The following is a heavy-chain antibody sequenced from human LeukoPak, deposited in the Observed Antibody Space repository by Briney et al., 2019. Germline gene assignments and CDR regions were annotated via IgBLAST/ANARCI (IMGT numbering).Heavy chain of an antibody. CDR2: IYYSGST. D-gene: IGHD3-10*01. Sequence: SETLSLTCTVSGGSISSSSYYWGWIRQPPGKGLEWIGSIYYSGSTYYNPSLKSRVTISVDTSKNQFSLKLSSVTAADTAVYYCARALRGEKLWFGRINWFDPWGQGTLVTVSS. CDR3: ARALRGEKLWFGRINWFDP. V-gene: IGHV4-39*01. J-gene: IGHJ5*02. CDR1: GGSISSSSYY.